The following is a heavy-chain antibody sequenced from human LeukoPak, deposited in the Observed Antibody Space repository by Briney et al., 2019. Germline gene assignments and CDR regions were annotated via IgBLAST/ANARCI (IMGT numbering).Heavy chain of an antibody. J-gene: IGHJ4*02. D-gene: IGHD3-3*01. CDR3: ARNYDSWSGYLLGFDY. Sequence: GASVKVSCKASGYTFTGYYMHWVRQSPGQGLEWMGWINPNSGGTNYAQKFQGRVTMTRDTSISTAYMELSRLRSDDTAVYYCARNYDSWSGYLLGFDYWGQGTLVTVSS. V-gene: IGHV1-2*02. CDR1: GYTFTGYY. CDR2: INPNSGGT.